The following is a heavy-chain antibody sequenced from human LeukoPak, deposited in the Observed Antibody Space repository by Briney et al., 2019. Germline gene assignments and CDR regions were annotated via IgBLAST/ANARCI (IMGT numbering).Heavy chain of an antibody. D-gene: IGHD3-10*01. Sequence: SGTLSLTCAVSGGSISSSNWWSWVREPPGKGLEWIGSIYYSGSTYYNPSLKSRVTISVDTSKNQFSLKLSSVTAADTAVYYCARQARGNLIRGENWFDPWGQGTLVTVSS. CDR3: ARQARGNLIRGENWFDP. CDR1: GGSISSSNW. V-gene: IGHV4-4*02. J-gene: IGHJ5*02. CDR2: IYYSGST.